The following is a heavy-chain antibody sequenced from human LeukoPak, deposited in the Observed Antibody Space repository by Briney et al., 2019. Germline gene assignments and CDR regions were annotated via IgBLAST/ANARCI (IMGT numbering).Heavy chain of an antibody. D-gene: IGHD1-26*01. J-gene: IGHJ4*02. V-gene: IGHV4-38-2*02. CDR2: IYHSGST. Sequence: SETLSLTCTVSGYSISSGYYWGWIRQPPGKGLEWIGSIYHSGSTYYNPSLKSRVTISVDTSKNQFSLKLSSVTAADTAVYYCARAKGWELPPPVYYFDYWGQGTLVTVSS. CDR1: GYSISSGYY. CDR3: ARAKGWELPPPVYYFDY.